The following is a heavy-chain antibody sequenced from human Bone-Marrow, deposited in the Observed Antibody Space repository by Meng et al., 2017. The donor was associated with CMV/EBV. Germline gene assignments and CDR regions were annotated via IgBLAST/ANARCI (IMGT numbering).Heavy chain of an antibody. Sequence: GESLKISCAASGFTFSSYAMHWVRQAPGKGLEWVAVISYDGSNKYYADSVKGRFTISRDNSKNTLYLQMNSLRAEDTAVYYCAKVSQFYDSGAYFDFWGRGTRVTVYS. V-gene: IGHV3-30-3*01. J-gene: IGHJ5*01. CDR2: ISYDGSNK. D-gene: IGHD3-22*01. CDR3: AKVSQFYDSGAYFDF. CDR1: GFTFSSYA.